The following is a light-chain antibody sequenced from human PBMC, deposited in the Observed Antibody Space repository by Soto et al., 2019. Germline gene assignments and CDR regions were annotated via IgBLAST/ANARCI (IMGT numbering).Light chain of an antibody. J-gene: IGKJ1*01. CDR1: QSIRSPF. CDR3: GSDEWT. Sequence: EIVLTQSPATLSXSPGERATLSCRASQSIRSPFLAWYQQKPGQAPRLFIHGASSRATGIPDRFSGSGSGTDFTLTISRLEPEDFAVYYCGSDEWTFGQGTKVE. CDR2: GAS. V-gene: IGKV3-20*01.